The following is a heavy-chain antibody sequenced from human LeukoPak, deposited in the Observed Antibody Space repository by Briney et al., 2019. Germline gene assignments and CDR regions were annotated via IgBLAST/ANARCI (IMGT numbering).Heavy chain of an antibody. CDR2: IIPIFGTA. V-gene: IGHV1-69*05. Sequence: SVKVSCKASGGTFSSYAISWVRQAPGQGLEWMGRIIPIFGTANYAQKFQGRVTITTDESTSTAYMELSSLRSEDTAVYYCARDYYDSSGPLPRAFDIWGQGTMVTVFS. CDR3: ARDYYDSSGPLPRAFDI. D-gene: IGHD3-22*01. CDR1: GGTFSSYA. J-gene: IGHJ3*02.